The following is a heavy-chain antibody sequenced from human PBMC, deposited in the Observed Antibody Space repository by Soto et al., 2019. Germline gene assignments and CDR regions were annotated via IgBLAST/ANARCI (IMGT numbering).Heavy chain of an antibody. D-gene: IGHD2-2*01. CDR1: GFTFSSYW. Sequence: HPGGSLSLSCAASGFTFSSYWMHWVRQAPGKGLVWFSRINSDGSSTSYADSVKGRFTISRDNAKNTLYLQMNSLRAEDTAVYYCARDSVPAAMPPYYMDVWGKGTTVTVSS. CDR3: ARDSVPAAMPPYYMDV. CDR2: INSDGSST. J-gene: IGHJ6*03. V-gene: IGHV3-74*01.